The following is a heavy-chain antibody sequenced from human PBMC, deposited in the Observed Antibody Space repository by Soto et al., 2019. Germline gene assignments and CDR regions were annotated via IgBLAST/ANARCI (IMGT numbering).Heavy chain of an antibody. Sequence: ASVKVSCKASGYTFTSYYMHWVRQAPGQGLEWMGIINPSGGSTSYAQKFQGRVTMARDTSTSTVYMELRSLRSEDTAVYYCARVVRPSSSGWYNWFDPWGQGTLVTVSS. CDR3: ARVVRPSSSGWYNWFDP. J-gene: IGHJ5*02. CDR1: GYTFTSYY. CDR2: INPSGGST. D-gene: IGHD6-19*01. V-gene: IGHV1-46*03.